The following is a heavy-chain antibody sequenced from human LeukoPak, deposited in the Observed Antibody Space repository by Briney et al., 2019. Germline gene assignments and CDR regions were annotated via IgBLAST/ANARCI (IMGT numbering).Heavy chain of an antibody. J-gene: IGHJ4*02. V-gene: IGHV3-13*01. D-gene: IGHD6-13*01. CDR1: GFTFTNYD. Sequence: GGSLRLSCAASGFTFTNYDMHWVRQAAGKGLEWVSAIGTVGDTYYLGSVKGRFIISRDNSKNTVDLQMNSLRIDDTAVYYCARDAGLATAEYYFDYWGQGTLVTVSS. CDR3: ARDAGLATAEYYFDY. CDR2: IGTVGDT.